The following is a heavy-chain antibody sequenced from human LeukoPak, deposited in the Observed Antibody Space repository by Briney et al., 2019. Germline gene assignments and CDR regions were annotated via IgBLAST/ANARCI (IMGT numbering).Heavy chain of an antibody. CDR2: IHTSGDT. J-gene: IGHJ5*02. Sequence: GGSLRLSCAASGLTGSHNYVSCVRQAPGKGLEWVSAIHTSGDTCYADSVKGRLTISRDTSKNTLYLQINSLRVEDTAVYYCIVFGDSNHWGQGTLVTVSS. CDR3: IVFGDSNH. V-gene: IGHV3-53*01. D-gene: IGHD4-17*01. CDR1: GLTGSHNY.